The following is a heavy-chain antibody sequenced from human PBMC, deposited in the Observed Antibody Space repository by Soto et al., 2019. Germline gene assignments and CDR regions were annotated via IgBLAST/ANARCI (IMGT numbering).Heavy chain of an antibody. V-gene: IGHV4-39*01. CDR1: GASITSTTYF. CDR3: AKNLPRTGRFEY. Sequence: SETLSLTCTLSGASITSTTYFWAWIRKPPGKGLEWVGSINYSGKTHYNPSLKSRVTISVDRSKNQFSLQMSSVTAADTAVYYCAKNLPRTGRFEYWGQGSLVTVSS. J-gene: IGHJ4*02. CDR2: INYSGKT.